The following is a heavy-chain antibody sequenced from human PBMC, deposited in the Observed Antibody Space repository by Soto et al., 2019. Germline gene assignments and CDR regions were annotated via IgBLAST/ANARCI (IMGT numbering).Heavy chain of an antibody. CDR2: NKRKTEGGTT. D-gene: IGHD2-2*01. Sequence: GESLKISCAASGFTFSNTWMSWVRQAPGKGLEWVGRNKRKTEGGTTEYAAPVKGRFTISRDDSKNTLYLQMNSLKTEDTAVYYCTTKGCSSTSCYCPYWGQGTLVTVSS. J-gene: IGHJ4*02. CDR3: TTKGCSSTSCYCPY. CDR1: GFTFSNTW. V-gene: IGHV3-15*01.